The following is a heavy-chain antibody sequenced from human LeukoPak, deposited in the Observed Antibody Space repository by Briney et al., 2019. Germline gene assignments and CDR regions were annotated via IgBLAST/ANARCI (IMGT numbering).Heavy chain of an antibody. CDR2: FDPEDSET. CDR1: GYTLTELS. J-gene: IGHJ3*02. V-gene: IGHV1-24*01. Sequence: ASVKVSCKVSGYTLTELSMHWVRQAPGKGLEWMGGFDPEDSETIYAQKFQGRVTMTEDTSTDTAYMELSSLRSEDTAVYYCATLTNWGVCCAFDIWGQGTMVTVSS. CDR3: ATLTNWGVCCAFDI. D-gene: IGHD7-27*01.